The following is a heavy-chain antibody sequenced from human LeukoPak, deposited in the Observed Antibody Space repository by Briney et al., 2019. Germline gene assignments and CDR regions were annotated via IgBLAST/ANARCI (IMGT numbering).Heavy chain of an antibody. Sequence: GGSLRLSCAASGFTFSSYAMSWVRQAPGKGLEWVSAISGSGGSTYYADSVKGRFTISRDNSKNTLYLQMNSLRAEDTAVYYCAKDGDIAVAGINGMDVWGQGTTVTVSS. J-gene: IGHJ6*02. CDR3: AKDGDIAVAGINGMDV. CDR2: ISGSGGST. D-gene: IGHD6-19*01. V-gene: IGHV3-23*01. CDR1: GFTFSSYA.